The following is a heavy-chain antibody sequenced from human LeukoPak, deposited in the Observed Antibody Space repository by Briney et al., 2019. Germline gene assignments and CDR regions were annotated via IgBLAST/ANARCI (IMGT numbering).Heavy chain of an antibody. CDR1: GGSFSGYY. V-gene: IGHV4-34*01. D-gene: IGHD4-17*01. CDR2: INHSEST. CDR3: ARAGLNGDVDY. Sequence: SETLSLTCAVYGGSFSGYYWSWIRQPPGKGLEWIGEINHSESTNYNPSLKSRVTISVDTSKNQFSLKLSSVTAADTAVYYCARAGLNGDVDYWGQGTLVTVSS. J-gene: IGHJ4*02.